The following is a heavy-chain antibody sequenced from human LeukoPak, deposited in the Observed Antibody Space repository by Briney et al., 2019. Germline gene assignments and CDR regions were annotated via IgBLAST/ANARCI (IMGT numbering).Heavy chain of an antibody. CDR2: ISYDGSNK. CDR1: GFTFSSYA. CDR3: ANDQAGGQLVYYYYYYMDV. Sequence: GRSLRLSCAASGFTFSSYAMHWVRQAPGKRLEWVAVISYDGSNKYYADSVKGRFTISRDNSKNTLYLQMNSLRAEDTAVYYCANDQAGGQLVYYYYYYMDVWGKGTTVTVSS. D-gene: IGHD6-6*01. J-gene: IGHJ6*03. V-gene: IGHV3-30-3*02.